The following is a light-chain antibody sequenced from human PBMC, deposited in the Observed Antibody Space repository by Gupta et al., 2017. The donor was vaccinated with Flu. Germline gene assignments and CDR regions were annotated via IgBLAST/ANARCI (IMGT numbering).Light chain of an antibody. CDR2: AVS. Sequence: PYSLSASVGDRVSITCLASQRINRDLHWYQQKPGEAPKFLIYAVSRVQSGVPSRFSGSGSGTDYTLTISGLQPEDFAIYFCLQSDDTPRTFGHGTKVEIK. CDR3: LQSDDTPRT. V-gene: IGKV1-39*01. J-gene: IGKJ1*01. CDR1: QRINRD.